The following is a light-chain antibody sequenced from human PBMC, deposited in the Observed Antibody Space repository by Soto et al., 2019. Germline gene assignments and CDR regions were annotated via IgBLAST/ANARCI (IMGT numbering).Light chain of an antibody. CDR1: SSDVGGYNS. V-gene: IGLV2-14*03. CDR3: SSYTSTSSYV. CDR2: EVS. Sequence: QSVLTQPASVSGSPGQSITVSCTGTSSDVGGYNSVSWYQQHPGKPPKLIIYEVSNRPSGVSDRFSGSKSGSTASLTISGLQAEDEADYYCSSYTSTSSYVFATGTKVTLL. J-gene: IGLJ1*01.